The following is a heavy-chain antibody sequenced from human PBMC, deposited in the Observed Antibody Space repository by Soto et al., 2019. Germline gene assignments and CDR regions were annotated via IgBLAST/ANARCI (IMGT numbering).Heavy chain of an antibody. CDR1: GYTFTSYG. CDR3: ARERWEDTIFGVVTLFDY. CDR2: ISAYNGNT. Sequence: ASVKVSCKASGYTFTSYGISWVRQAPGQGLEWMGWISAYNGNTNYAQKLQGRVTMTTDTSTSTAYMELRSLRSDDTAVYYCARERWEDTIFGVVTLFDYWGQGTLVTVSS. V-gene: IGHV1-18*01. J-gene: IGHJ4*02. D-gene: IGHD3-3*01.